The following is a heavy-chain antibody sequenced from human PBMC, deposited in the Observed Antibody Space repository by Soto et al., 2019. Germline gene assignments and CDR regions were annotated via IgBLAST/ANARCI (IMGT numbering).Heavy chain of an antibody. CDR3: ARLSIMITFGGVIVREKYYFDY. CDR1: GGSISSSSYY. CDR2: IYYSGST. D-gene: IGHD3-16*02. Sequence: SETLSLTCTVSGGSISSSSYYWGWIRQPPGKGLEWIGSIYYSGSTYYNPSLKSRVTISVDTSKNQFSLKLSSVTAADTAVYYCARLSIMITFGGVIVREKYYFDYWGQGTLVTVSS. J-gene: IGHJ4*02. V-gene: IGHV4-39*01.